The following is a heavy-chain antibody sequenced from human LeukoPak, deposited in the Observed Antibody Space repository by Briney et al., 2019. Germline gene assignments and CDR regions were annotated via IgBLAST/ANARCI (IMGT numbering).Heavy chain of an antibody. J-gene: IGHJ4*02. Sequence: SETLSLTCTVSGGSISSRSYYWGWIRQPPGKGLEWIGSIYYSGSTYYNPSLKSRVTISVDASKNQFSLKLSSVTAADTAVYYCARDGSRDYWGQGTLVTVSS. CDR2: IYYSGST. CDR1: GGSISSRSYY. V-gene: IGHV4-39*02. CDR3: ARDGSRDY. D-gene: IGHD2-2*01.